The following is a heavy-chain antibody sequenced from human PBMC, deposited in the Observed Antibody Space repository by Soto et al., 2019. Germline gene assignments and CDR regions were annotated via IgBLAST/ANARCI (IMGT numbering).Heavy chain of an antibody. CDR3: ARGGEHWGSPGGMDV. D-gene: IGHD7-27*01. CDR1: GGSISSSNW. J-gene: IGHJ6*01. CDR2: IYHSGST. Sequence: QVQLQESGPGLVKPSGTLSLTCAVSGGSISSSNWWSWVRQPPGQGLEWIGEIYHSGSTNYNPSLKSRVTISVDKSKNQVSLKLSSVTVADTAVYYCARGGEHWGSPGGMDVWGQGTTVTVSS. V-gene: IGHV4-4*02.